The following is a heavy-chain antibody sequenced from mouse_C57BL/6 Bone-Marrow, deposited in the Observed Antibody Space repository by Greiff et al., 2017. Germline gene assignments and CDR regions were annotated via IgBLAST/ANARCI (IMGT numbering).Heavy chain of an antibody. D-gene: IGHD1-3*01. J-gene: IGHJ2*01. CDR2: IDPSDSYT. V-gene: IGHV1-69*01. Sequence: QVQLQQPGAELVMPGASVKLSCKASGYTFTSYWMHWVKQRPGQGLEWIGEIDPSDSYTNYNQKFKGKSTLTVDKSSSTAYMQLSSLTSEDSAVYSCARSGKGSFDYWGQGTTLTVSS. CDR1: GYTFTSYW. CDR3: ARSGKGSFDY.